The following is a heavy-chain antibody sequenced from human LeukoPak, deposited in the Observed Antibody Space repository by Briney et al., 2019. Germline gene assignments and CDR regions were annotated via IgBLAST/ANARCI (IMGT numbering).Heavy chain of an antibody. CDR3: AREVSEDYGDYLGYFDY. CDR1: GYTFTGYY. D-gene: IGHD4-17*01. J-gene: IGHJ4*02. CDR2: IIPIFGTA. V-gene: IGHV1-69*05. Sequence: ASVKVSCKASGYTFTGYYMHWVRQAPGQGLEWMGGIIPIFGTANYAQKFQGRVTITTDESTSTAYMELSSLRSEDTAVYYCAREVSEDYGDYLGYFDYWGQGTLVTVSS.